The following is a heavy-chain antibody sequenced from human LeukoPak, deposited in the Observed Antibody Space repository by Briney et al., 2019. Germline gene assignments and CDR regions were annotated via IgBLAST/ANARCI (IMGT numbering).Heavy chain of an antibody. D-gene: IGHD2-15*01. J-gene: IGHJ5*02. CDR3: ARSSRRDCSGGSCYAYNWFDP. V-gene: IGHV1-69*01. Sequence: SVKVSCKASGFTFSSYGFSWVRQAPGQGLEWMGGIIPIFGTANYAQKFQGRVTITADEPTSTAYMELSSLRSEDTAVYYCARSSRRDCSGGSCYAYNWFDPWGQGTLVTVSS. CDR2: IIPIFGTA. CDR1: GFTFSSYG.